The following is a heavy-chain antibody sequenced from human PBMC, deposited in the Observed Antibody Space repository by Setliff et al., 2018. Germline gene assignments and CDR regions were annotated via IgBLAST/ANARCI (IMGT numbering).Heavy chain of an antibody. CDR1: GGSISHHY. D-gene: IGHD3-3*01. CDR2: MYNSGNT. CDR3: ARVSMYYNFWSGYYGERGEYFDY. V-gene: IGHV4-59*11. Sequence: PSETLSLTCTVSGGSISHHYWSWIRQPPGKGLEWVGYMYNSGNTNYNPSLRRRVAISVDTSKNQFSLKLSSVTAADTAVYYCARVSMYYNFWSGYYGERGEYFDYWGQGTLVTVSS. J-gene: IGHJ4*02.